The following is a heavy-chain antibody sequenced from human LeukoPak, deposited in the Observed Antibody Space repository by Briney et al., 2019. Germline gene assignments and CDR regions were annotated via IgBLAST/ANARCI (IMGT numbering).Heavy chain of an antibody. CDR1: GYTFTGYY. Sequence: GASVKVSCKASGYTFTGYYMHWVRQAPGQGLERMGWINPNSGGTNYAQKFQGRVTMTRDTSISTAYMELSRLRSDDTAVYYCARDSLWFGELSDTFDYWGQGTLVTVSS. J-gene: IGHJ4*02. CDR2: INPNSGGT. V-gene: IGHV1-2*02. CDR3: ARDSLWFGELSDTFDY. D-gene: IGHD3-10*01.